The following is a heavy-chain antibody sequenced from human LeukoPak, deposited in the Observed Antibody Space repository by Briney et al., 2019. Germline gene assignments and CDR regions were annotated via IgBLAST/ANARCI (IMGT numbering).Heavy chain of an antibody. CDR2: ISHDGSNK. J-gene: IGHJ4*02. D-gene: IGHD3-3*01. Sequence: GGSLRLSCAASGFTFSSYAMHWVRQAPGKGLEWVALISHDGSNKNYTDSVKGRFAISRDNSKNTVYLQMNSLRPEDTAVYYCAKPRGGYYFDYWGQGTLVTVSS. CDR1: GFTFSSYA. V-gene: IGHV3-30*09. CDR3: AKPRGGYYFDY.